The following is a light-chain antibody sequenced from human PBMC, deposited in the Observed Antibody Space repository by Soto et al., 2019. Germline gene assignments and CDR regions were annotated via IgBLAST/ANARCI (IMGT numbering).Light chain of an antibody. V-gene: IGKV1-39*01. Sequence: DLQMTQSPSSLSASIGDRVTITCRASQSISSFLNWYQQKPEKAPRLLIYAASNLQSGVPSRFSGSGSGTDFTLTISSLQPEDFATYYCQQSYTTPLTFGGGTKVDIK. CDR3: QQSYTTPLT. CDR1: QSISSF. CDR2: AAS. J-gene: IGKJ4*01.